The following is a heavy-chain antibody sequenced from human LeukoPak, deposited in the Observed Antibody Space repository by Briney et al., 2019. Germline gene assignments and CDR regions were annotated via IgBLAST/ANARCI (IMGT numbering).Heavy chain of an antibody. J-gene: IGHJ4*02. D-gene: IGHD5-12*01. V-gene: IGHV1-2*02. CDR1: GYTFTGYY. CDR2: INPNSGGT. Sequence: ASVKVSCKASGYTFTGYYMHWVRQAPGQGLEWMGWINPNSGGTNYAQKFQGRVTMTRDTSISTAYMELSRLRSDDTAVYYCANLMRRYSGYADYWGQGTLVTVSS. CDR3: ANLMRRYSGYADY.